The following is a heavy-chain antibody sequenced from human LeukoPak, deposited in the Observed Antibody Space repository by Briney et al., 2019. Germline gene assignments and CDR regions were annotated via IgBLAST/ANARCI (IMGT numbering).Heavy chain of an antibody. Sequence: GGSLRLSCAASGFTFSSYDMHWVRQATGKGLEWVSAIGTAGDTYYPGSVKGRFTISRENAKNSLYLQMNSLRAGDTAVYYCARAHYYGSGSENAFDIWGQGTMVTVSS. CDR2: IGTAGDT. CDR1: GFTFSSYD. V-gene: IGHV3-13*01. D-gene: IGHD3-10*01. CDR3: ARAHYYGSGSENAFDI. J-gene: IGHJ3*02.